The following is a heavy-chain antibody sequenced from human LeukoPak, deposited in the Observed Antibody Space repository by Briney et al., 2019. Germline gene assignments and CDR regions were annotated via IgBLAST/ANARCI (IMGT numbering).Heavy chain of an antibody. D-gene: IGHD4-17*01. V-gene: IGHV3-23*01. CDR1: GFTFSSHG. CDR2: ISIGGGTT. Sequence: GGSPRLSCAASGFTFSSHGMCWVRQAPGRGLEWVSSISIGGGTTYSDSVKGRFTISRDNSKNTLYLQLDSLRAEDTAIYYCAKEIRPNDCWGQGTLVTVSS. J-gene: IGHJ4*02. CDR3: AKEIRPNDC.